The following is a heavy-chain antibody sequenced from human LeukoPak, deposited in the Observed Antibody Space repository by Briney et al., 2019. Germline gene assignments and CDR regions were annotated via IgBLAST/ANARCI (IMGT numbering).Heavy chain of an antibody. V-gene: IGHV4-39*07. CDR3: PRDRSDYYDRSRYYTYYYDY. CDR2: IYYXGST. D-gene: IGHD3-22*01. J-gene: IGHJ4*02. Sequence: XXGXQPXGTXXEWVVSIYYXGSTYYNPSLKSRDTISEYTSKNQYSLKLRAVTAASPAMYYCPRDRSDYYDRSRYYTYYYDYWGQGTLVPVSS.